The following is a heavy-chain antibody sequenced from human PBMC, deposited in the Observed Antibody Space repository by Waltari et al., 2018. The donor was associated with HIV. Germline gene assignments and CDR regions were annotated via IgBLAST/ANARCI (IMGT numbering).Heavy chain of an antibody. CDR2: IYTRGST. V-gene: IGHV4-61*02. CDR3: ARADDRLRYWYFDL. J-gene: IGHJ2*01. Sequence: QVQLQESGPGLVKPSQTLSLTCTVSGGSISSGSYYWSWIRQPAGKGMEWIGRIYTRGSTNYNPSLKSRVTISVDTSKNQFSLKLSSVTAADTAVYYCARADDRLRYWYFDLWGRGTLVTVSS. CDR1: GGSISSGSYY. D-gene: IGHD4-17*01.